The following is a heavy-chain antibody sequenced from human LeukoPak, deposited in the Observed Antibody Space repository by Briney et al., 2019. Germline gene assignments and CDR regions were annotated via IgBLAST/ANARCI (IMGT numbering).Heavy chain of an antibody. CDR3: ASCYDFNYYYMHV. V-gene: IGHV4-39*07. CDR2: IYYSGST. D-gene: IGHD3-3*01. Sequence: AETLSLTCAVSNGSITSSSYYGGWIRQPPVKGLEWIGSIYYSGSTYYNPSLKSRVTISLDTSKNQISLKLTSVAAADTAVYYCASCYDFNYYYMHVWGKGTKVTVSS. CDR1: NGSITSSSYY. J-gene: IGHJ6*03.